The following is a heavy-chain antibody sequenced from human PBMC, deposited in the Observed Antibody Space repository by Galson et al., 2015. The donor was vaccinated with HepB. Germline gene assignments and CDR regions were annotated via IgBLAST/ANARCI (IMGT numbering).Heavy chain of an antibody. CDR3: ARLWYYYGSGSYYNGNN. V-gene: IGHV4-39*01. CDR1: GGSISSSSYY. CDR2: IYYSGST. D-gene: IGHD3-10*01. Sequence: SLTCTVSGGSISSSSYYWGWIRQPPGKGLEWIGSIYYSGSTYYNPSLKSRVTISVDTSKNQFSLKLSSVTAADTAVYYCARLWYYYGSGSYYNGNNWGQGTLVTVSS. J-gene: IGHJ4*02.